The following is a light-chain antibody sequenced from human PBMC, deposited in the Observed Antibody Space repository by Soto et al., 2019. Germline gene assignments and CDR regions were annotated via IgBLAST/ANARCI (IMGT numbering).Light chain of an antibody. CDR1: SSDGGGYNY. CDR3: CSYAGSPRYV. J-gene: IGLJ1*01. Sequence: QSALTQPRSVSGSPGQSVTISCTGTSSDGGGYNYVSWYQQHPGKAPKVMIYDVSERPSGVPDRFSGSKSGNTASLTISGLQAEDEADYYCCSYAGSPRYVLGTGTKVTVL. CDR2: DVS. V-gene: IGLV2-11*01.